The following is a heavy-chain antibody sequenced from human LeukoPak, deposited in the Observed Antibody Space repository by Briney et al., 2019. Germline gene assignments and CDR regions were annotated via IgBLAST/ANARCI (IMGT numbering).Heavy chain of an antibody. CDR3: ALARSEYHYGMDV. Sequence: SQTLSLTCAISGDSVSSISVAWNWIRQSPSRGLEWLGRTYYRSKWYYEYAVSVKGRININPDPSRNQFSLQLNSVTPEDTAVYYCALARSEYHYGMDVWGQGTTVTVSS. CDR2: TYYRSKWYY. CDR1: GDSVSSISVA. V-gene: IGHV6-1*01. J-gene: IGHJ6*02.